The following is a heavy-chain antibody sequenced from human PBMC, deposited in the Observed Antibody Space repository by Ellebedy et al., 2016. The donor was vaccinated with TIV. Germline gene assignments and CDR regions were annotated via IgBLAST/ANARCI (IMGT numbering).Heavy chain of an antibody. J-gene: IGHJ3*02. V-gene: IGHV4-59*01. Sequence: SETLSLTCTVSGGSISSYYWSWIRQPPGKGLEWIGYIYYSGSTNYNPSLKSRVTISVDTSKNQFSLKLSSVTAADTAVYYCARALVVPAAIVAFDIWGQGTMVTVSS. CDR2: IYYSGST. CDR3: ARALVVPAAIVAFDI. CDR1: GGSISSYY. D-gene: IGHD2-2*01.